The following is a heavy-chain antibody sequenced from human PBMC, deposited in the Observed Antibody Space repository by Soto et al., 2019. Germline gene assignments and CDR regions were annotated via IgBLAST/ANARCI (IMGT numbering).Heavy chain of an antibody. CDR2: ISTYNGNT. CDR3: ARDLYNSRIDY. D-gene: IGHD6-13*01. CDR1: GYIFSNYV. V-gene: IGHV1-18*01. Sequence: QVQLVQSGAEVKNPGASVKVSCQASGYIFSNYVVSWVRQAPGQGLEWMGWISTYNGNTHYAEKFQGRVTMTTVTSTNTGYMELRRLTFGDTAVYYCARDLYNSRIDYWGQGTLVTVSS. J-gene: IGHJ4*02.